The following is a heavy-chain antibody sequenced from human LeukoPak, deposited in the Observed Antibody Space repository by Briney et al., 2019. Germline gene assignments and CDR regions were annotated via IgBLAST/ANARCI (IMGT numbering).Heavy chain of an antibody. CDR3: ARDGDSYGYTFAMY. D-gene: IGHD5-18*01. CDR2: ISSSSSYI. Sequence: PGGSLRLSCAASGFTFSSYSMNWVRQAPGKGLEWVSSISSSSSYIYYADSVKGRFTISRDNAKNSLYLQMNSLRAEDTAVYYCARDGDSYGYTFAMYWGQGTLVTVSS. CDR1: GFTFSSYS. J-gene: IGHJ4*02. V-gene: IGHV3-21*01.